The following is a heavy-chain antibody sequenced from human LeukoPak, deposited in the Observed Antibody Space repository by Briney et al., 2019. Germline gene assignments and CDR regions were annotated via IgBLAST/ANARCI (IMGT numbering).Heavy chain of an antibody. V-gene: IGHV1-69*13. D-gene: IGHD5-18*01. CDR1: GGTFSSYA. J-gene: IGHJ4*02. Sequence: SVKVSCKASGGTFSSYAISWVRQAPGQGLEWMGGIIPIFGTANYAQKFQGRVTITADESTSTGYMELSSLRSEDTAVYYCASKRGYSYGLDYWGQGTLVTVSS. CDR2: IIPIFGTA. CDR3: ASKRGYSYGLDY.